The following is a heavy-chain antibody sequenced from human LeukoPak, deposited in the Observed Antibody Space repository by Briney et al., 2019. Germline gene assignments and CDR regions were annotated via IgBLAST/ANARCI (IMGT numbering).Heavy chain of an antibody. D-gene: IGHD6-13*01. CDR2: ISGSGGST. CDR3: AKGTYSSSWYSFDY. Sequence: PGGSLRLSCAASGFTFSSYAMSWVRQAPGKGLEWVSAISGSGGSTYYADSVKGRFTISRDNSKNTLYLQMISLRAEDTAVYYCAKGTYSSSWYSFDYWGQRTLVTVSS. J-gene: IGHJ4*02. CDR1: GFTFSSYA. V-gene: IGHV3-23*01.